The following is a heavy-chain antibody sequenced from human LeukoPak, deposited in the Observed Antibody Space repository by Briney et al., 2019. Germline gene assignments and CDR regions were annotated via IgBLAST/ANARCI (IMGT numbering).Heavy chain of an antibody. Sequence: SGGSLRLSCAASGFTFSSYAMDWVRQAPGKGLEWVAIISYDGSNKFYADSVKGRFTISRDNSKNTLYVQMNGLRAEDTAVYYCAREGLSFWGQGTLVTVSS. CDR3: AREGLSF. CDR2: ISYDGSNK. V-gene: IGHV3-30*04. CDR1: GFTFSSYA. J-gene: IGHJ4*02.